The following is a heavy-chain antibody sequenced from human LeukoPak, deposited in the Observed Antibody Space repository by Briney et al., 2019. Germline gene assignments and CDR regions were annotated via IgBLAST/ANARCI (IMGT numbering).Heavy chain of an antibody. D-gene: IGHD3-10*01. V-gene: IGHV3-7*03. J-gene: IGHJ4*02. CDR3: ARESVSRGFDY. Sequence: GGSLRLSCAASGFTFTNFWMSWVRQAPGKGLEWVANIKQGGSEKYYVDSVKGRFTISRDNAKNSLYLQMNSLRAEDMAVYYCARESVSRGFDYWGQGTLVTVSS. CDR1: GFTFTNFW. CDR2: IKQGGSEK.